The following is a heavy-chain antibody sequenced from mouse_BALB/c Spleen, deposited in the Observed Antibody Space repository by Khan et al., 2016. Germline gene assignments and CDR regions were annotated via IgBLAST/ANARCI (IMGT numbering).Heavy chain of an antibody. V-gene: IGHV3-8*02. CDR3: ARYDGSTSVRGMDY. D-gene: IGHD1-1*01. CDR1: GDSITSGY. CDR2: ISHSGST. Sequence: EVQLQESGPSLVKLSQTLSLTCSVTGDSITSGYWNWIRKFPGNKLEYMGYISHSGSTYYNPSLKSRISITRDTSKHQYYLQLNSVTTEDTATYYCARYDGSTSVRGMDYWGQGTSVTVSS. J-gene: IGHJ4*01.